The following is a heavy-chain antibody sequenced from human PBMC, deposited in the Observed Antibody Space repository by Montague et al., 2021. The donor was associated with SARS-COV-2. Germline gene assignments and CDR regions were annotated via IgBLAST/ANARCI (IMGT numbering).Heavy chain of an antibody. CDR1: EFSISTYA. J-gene: IGHJ4*02. CDR2: IPYDRSNE. D-gene: IGHD3-22*01. V-gene: IGHV3-30*04. CDR3: ARSNSGYFKGIFDY. Sequence: SLRLSCAASEFSISTYAMHWVRQAPGKGLEWVAAIPYDRSNENYADSVKGRFTISRDNSNKTLYLQMSSLRVEDTALYFCARSNSGYFKGIFDYWGQGTLVTVSS.